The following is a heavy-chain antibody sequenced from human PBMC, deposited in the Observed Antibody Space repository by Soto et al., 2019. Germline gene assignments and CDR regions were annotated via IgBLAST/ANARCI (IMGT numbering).Heavy chain of an antibody. CDR1: GGTFSSYT. D-gene: IGHD2-2*01. CDR2: IIPILGIA. J-gene: IGHJ6*03. CDR3: ASPYCSSTSCYGRYYMDV. V-gene: IGHV1-69*02. Sequence: SVKVSCKASGGTFSSYTISWVRQAPGQGLEWMGRIIPILGIANYAQKFQGRVTITADKSTSTAYMELSSLRSEDTAVYYCASPYCSSTSCYGRYYMDVWGKGTTVTGSS.